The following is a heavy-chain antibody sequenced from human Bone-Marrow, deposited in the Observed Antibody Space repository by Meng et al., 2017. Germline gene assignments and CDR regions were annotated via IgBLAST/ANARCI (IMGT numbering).Heavy chain of an antibody. J-gene: IGHJ4*02. V-gene: IGHV4-31*03. D-gene: IGHD7-27*01. CDR3: ARAKLGFDY. CDR2: IYYSGST. Sequence: QVELQQWGAGLLTPSQTLSLPCTVSGGSISSGGYYWSWIRQHPGKGLEWIGYIYYSGSTYYNPSLKSRVTISVDTSKNQFSLKLSSVTAADTAVYYCARAKLGFDYWGQGTLVTVSS. CDR1: GGSISSGGYY.